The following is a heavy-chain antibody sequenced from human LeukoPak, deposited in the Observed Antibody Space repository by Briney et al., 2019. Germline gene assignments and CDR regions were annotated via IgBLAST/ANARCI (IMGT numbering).Heavy chain of an antibody. V-gene: IGHV3-20*04. D-gene: IGHD1-26*01. CDR2: INWNGGST. J-gene: IGHJ4*02. CDR3: ARGSGANLYTYSFHY. CDR1: GFTFDDYG. Sequence: GGSLRLSCAASGFTFDDYGMSWVRHAPGKGLEWVSGINWNGGSTSYADSVKGRFTISRDNAKNSLYLQMNSLRAEDTALYYCARGSGANLYTYSFHYWGQGTLVTVSS.